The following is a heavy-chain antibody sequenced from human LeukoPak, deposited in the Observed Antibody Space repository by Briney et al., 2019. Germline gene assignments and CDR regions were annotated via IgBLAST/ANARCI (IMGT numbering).Heavy chain of an antibody. CDR1: GGSTSSGGYS. J-gene: IGHJ4*02. CDR3: ARDTVNGSGSYWDY. D-gene: IGHD3-10*01. V-gene: IGHV4-30-2*01. Sequence: PSQTLSLTCAVSGGSTSSGGYSWSWIRQPPGKGLEWIGYIYHSGSTYYNPSLKSRVTISVDRSKNQFSLKLSSVTAADTVVYYCARDTVNGSGSYWDYWGQGTLVTVSS. CDR2: IYHSGST.